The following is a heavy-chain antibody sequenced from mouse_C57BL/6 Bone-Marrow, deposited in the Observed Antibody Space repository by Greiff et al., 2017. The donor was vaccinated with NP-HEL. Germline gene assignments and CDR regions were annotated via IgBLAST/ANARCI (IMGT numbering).Heavy chain of an antibody. CDR3: ARLGYGIAWFAY. J-gene: IGHJ3*01. CDR1: GFTFSSYA. Sequence: EVQLVESGGGLVKPGGSLKLSCAASGFTFSSYAMSWVRQTPEKRLEWVATISDGGSYTYSPDNVKGRFTISRDNAKNNLYLQMSHLKSEDTAMYYCARLGYGIAWFAYWGQGTLVTVSA. D-gene: IGHD1-1*02. V-gene: IGHV5-4*01. CDR2: ISDGGSYT.